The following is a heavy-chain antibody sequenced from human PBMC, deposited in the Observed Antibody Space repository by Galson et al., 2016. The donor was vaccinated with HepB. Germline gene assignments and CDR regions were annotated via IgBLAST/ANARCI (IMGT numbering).Heavy chain of an antibody. CDR2: ISAGGRTT. V-gene: IGHV3-23*01. D-gene: IGHD1-1*01. CDR1: GFTFSRFA. CDR3: AVGNDPLDY. J-gene: IGHJ4*02. Sequence: SLRLSCAASGFTFSRFAMSWVRQAPGKGLEWVSTISAGGRTTDYADSVKGRFTISRDSSNNMLYIQMSNLRAEDTAVYYCAVGNDPLDYWGQGTLVTVSS.